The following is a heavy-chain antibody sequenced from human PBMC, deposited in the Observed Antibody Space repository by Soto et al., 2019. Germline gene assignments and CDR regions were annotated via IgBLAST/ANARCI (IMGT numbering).Heavy chain of an antibody. CDR3: ARGGYAHLGGLDY. Sequence: QVQLVQSGAEVKKPGSSVKVSCKASGGTFSSYAISWVRQAPGQGLEWMGGIIPIFGTANYAQKFQGRVTITAEKTPSTGYMGLSSLRSWDTAVYYCARGGYAHLGGLDYWGQGTLVTVSS. V-gene: IGHV1-69*06. J-gene: IGHJ4*02. CDR2: IIPIFGTA. D-gene: IGHD5-18*01. CDR1: GGTFSSYA.